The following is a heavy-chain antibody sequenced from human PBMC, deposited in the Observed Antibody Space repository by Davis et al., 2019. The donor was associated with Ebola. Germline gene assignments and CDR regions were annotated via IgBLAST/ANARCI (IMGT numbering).Heavy chain of an antibody. CDR1: GFTFSSYW. CDR2: INSDGSST. J-gene: IGHJ6*02. Sequence: PGGSLRLSCAASGFTFSSYWMHWVRQAPGKGLVWVSRINSDGSSTSYADSVKGRFTISRDNAKNTLYLQMNSLRAEDTAVYYCARDGSGTGTTPRFELIYYYGMDVWGQGTTVTVSS. CDR3: ARDGSGTGTTPRFELIYYYGMDV. V-gene: IGHV3-74*01. D-gene: IGHD1-1*01.